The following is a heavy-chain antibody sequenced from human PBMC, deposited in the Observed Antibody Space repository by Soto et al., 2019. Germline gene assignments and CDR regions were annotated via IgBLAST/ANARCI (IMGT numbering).Heavy chain of an antibody. Sequence: ASVKVSCKASGYTFTGYYMHWVRQAPGQGLEWMGWINPNSGGTNYAQKFQGWVTMTRDTSISTAYMELSRLRSDDTALYYCARGTLDSNGWTIWGQGTLVTVSX. J-gene: IGHJ4*02. CDR1: GYTFTGYY. V-gene: IGHV1-2*04. D-gene: IGHD6-19*01. CDR2: INPNSGGT. CDR3: ARGTLDSNGWTI.